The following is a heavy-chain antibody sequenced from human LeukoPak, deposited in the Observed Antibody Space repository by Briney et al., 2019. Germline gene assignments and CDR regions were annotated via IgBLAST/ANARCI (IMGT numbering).Heavy chain of an antibody. J-gene: IGHJ2*01. V-gene: IGHV3-66*01. D-gene: IGHD1-7*01. CDR1: GVGVSSNY. CDR3: ARAKTGTGSGATDL. Sequence: GGSLRLSCAVSGVGVSSNYMTWVRQAPGKGLQWVSVIYTGGNTHYVDSVRGRFIISRDTSKNTLYLQMNSLRSDDTAVYFCARAKTGTGSGATDLWGRGTLVTVSS. CDR2: IYTGGNT.